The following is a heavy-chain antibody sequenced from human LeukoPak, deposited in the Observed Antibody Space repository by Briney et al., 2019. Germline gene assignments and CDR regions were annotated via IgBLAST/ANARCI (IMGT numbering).Heavy chain of an antibody. V-gene: IGHV4-4*07. CDR2: SYTTGST. D-gene: IGHD3-16*01. Sequence: PSETLSLTCTVSGGSIGSYYWSWLRQPAGKALEWIGRSYTTGSTNYNPSLKSRVTMSLDTSKNQFSLKLSSVTAADTAVYYRARSGGSGFQLDSWGQGTLVTVSS. CDR1: GGSIGSYY. J-gene: IGHJ4*02. CDR3: ARSGGSGFQLDS.